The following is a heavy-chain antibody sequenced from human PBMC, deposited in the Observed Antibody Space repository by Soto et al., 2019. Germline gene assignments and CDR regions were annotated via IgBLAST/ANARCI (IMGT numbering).Heavy chain of an antibody. J-gene: IGHJ4*02. CDR1: GFTFRSYW. CDR2: ISSDGSTT. D-gene: IGHD4-17*01. V-gene: IGHV3-74*01. Sequence: EVQLVESGGGLVQPGGSLRLSCAASGFTFRSYWMHWVRQAPGKGLVWVSRISSDGSTTKYADSVKGRFTISRDNAKNTLYLQMNSLRAEDTAVYYCARDNGDYFAYWGQGTLVTVSS. CDR3: ARDNGDYFAY.